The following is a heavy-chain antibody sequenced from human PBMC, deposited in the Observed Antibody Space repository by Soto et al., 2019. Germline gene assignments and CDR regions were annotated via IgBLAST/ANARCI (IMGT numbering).Heavy chain of an antibody. D-gene: IGHD3-10*01. J-gene: IGHJ6*02. CDR3: ARGQLLHYYNGLDV. CDR2: INAGNGNT. CDR1: GYIFTNYG. V-gene: IGHV1-3*01. Sequence: QVQLVQSGAEVKKPGASVKLSCKTSGYIFTNYGVHWVRQAPGQRLEWMGWINAGNGNTKYSQKFQGRVTITKDTSVSTAYMELNSLTSEDTAVYFCARGQLLHYYNGLDVWDQGTTVTVSS.